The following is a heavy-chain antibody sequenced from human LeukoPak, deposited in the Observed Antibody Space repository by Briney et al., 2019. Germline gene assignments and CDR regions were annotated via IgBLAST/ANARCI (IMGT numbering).Heavy chain of an antibody. D-gene: IGHD6-6*01. CDR1: GFTFNNYG. Sequence: PGGSLRLSCAASGFTFNNYGMHWVRQAPGKGLEWLAFIRYDGSNTYYADSVKGRFTVSRDDSKNTLYLQMNSLRGDDTAVYFCARLRSARGQTDSSGSSSHPPLYFDYYYMDVWGKGTTVTISS. J-gene: IGHJ6*03. CDR2: IRYDGSNT. CDR3: ARLRSARGQTDSSGSSSHPPLYFDYYYMDV. V-gene: IGHV3-30*02.